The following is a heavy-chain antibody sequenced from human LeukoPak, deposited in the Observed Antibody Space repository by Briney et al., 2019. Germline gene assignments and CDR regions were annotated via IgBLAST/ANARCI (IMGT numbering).Heavy chain of an antibody. CDR3: ASSYYYDSSGYYPLWFDY. J-gene: IGHJ4*02. CDR2: ISFNGGST. CDR1: GFTFSSYA. V-gene: IGHV3-64*01. Sequence: GGSLRLACAASGFTFSSYAMHWVRQAPGKGLEYVSGISFNGGSTYHANSVKGRFTISRDNSKNTLYLQMGSLRAEDMAVYYCASSYYYDSSGYYPLWFDYWGQGTLVTVSS. D-gene: IGHD3-22*01.